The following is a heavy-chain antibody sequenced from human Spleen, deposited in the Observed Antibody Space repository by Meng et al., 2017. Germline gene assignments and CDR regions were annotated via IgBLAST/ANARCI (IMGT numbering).Heavy chain of an antibody. CDR3: ARVVPSTGTDWYFDL. Sequence: QVQPPKSAPGLLKHSETRSPTCSCSRGSTTSYYWSWIRQPPGKGLEWIGYIYYTGSTNYSPSLKSRVTISVDTSKNRFSLKLSSVTAADTAVYYCARVVPSTGTDWYFDLWGRGTLVTVSS. CDR2: IYYTGST. J-gene: IGHJ2*01. V-gene: IGHV4-59*01. D-gene: IGHD2-8*02. CDR1: RGSTTSYY.